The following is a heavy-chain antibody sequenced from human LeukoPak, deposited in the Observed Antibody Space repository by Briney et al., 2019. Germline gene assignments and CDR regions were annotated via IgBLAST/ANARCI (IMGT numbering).Heavy chain of an antibody. V-gene: IGHV4-39*01. J-gene: IGHJ5*02. CDR1: GGSISSSSYY. D-gene: IGHD5-24*01. Sequence: PSETLSLTCTVSGGSISSSSYYWGWIRQPPGKGLEWIGSIYYSGSTYYNPSLKSRVTISVDTSKNQFSLKLISVTAADTAVYYCARGRWLQYETWGQGTLVTVSS. CDR2: IYYSGST. CDR3: ARGRWLQYET.